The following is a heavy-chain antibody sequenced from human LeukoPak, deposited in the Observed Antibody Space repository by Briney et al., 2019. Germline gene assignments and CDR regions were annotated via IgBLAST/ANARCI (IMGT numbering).Heavy chain of an antibody. D-gene: IGHD1-26*01. CDR1: GFTFSSYS. Sequence: GGSLRLSCAASGFTFSSYSMNWVRQAPGKGLEWVSSISSSSSYIYYADSVKGRFTISRDNAKNSLYLQMNSLRAEDTAVYYCASPGFGGSYRGFDYWGQGTLVTVSS. CDR2: ISSSSSYI. CDR3: ASPGFGGSYRGFDY. V-gene: IGHV3-21*01. J-gene: IGHJ4*02.